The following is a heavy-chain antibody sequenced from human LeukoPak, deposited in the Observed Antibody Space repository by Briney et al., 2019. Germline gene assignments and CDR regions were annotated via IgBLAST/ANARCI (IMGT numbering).Heavy chain of an antibody. Sequence: PSETLSLTCSVSGGSISSGSYYWTWIRQPAGKGLEWIGHIYTSGSTNYSPSLKSRVTISVDTSRNQFSLRLNSVTAADTAVYYCARDVGSWFPDYWGQGTLVTVSS. J-gene: IGHJ4*02. V-gene: IGHV4-61*09. CDR1: GGSISSGSYY. CDR2: IYTSGST. D-gene: IGHD6-13*01. CDR3: ARDVGSWFPDY.